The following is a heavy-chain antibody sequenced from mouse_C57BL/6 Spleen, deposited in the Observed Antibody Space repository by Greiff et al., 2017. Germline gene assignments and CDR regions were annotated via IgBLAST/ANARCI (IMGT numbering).Heavy chain of an antibody. V-gene: IGHV5-4*01. CDR1: GFTSSSYA. J-gene: IGHJ1*03. D-gene: IGHD1-3*01. CDR3: ARDEGYRVKDWYFDV. Sequence: EVKLMESGGGLVKPGGSLKLSCAASGFTSSSYAMSWVRQTPEKRLEWVATISDGGSYTYYPDNVKGRFTISRDNAKNNLYLQMSHLKSEDTAMYYCARDEGYRVKDWYFDVWGTGTTVTVSS. CDR2: ISDGGSYT.